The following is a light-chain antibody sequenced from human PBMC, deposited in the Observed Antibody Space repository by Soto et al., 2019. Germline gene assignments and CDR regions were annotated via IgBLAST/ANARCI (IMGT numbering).Light chain of an antibody. CDR1: QSVSSSF. Sequence: EIVLTQSPGTLSLSPGERATLSCRASQSVSSSFLAWYQQKPGQAPRLLIYGASSRATGIPDRFSGSGSGTDLTLTISRLEPEDVAVYYCQQYGSSPLTFGGETKVEIK. CDR3: QQYGSSPLT. CDR2: GAS. V-gene: IGKV3-20*01. J-gene: IGKJ4*01.